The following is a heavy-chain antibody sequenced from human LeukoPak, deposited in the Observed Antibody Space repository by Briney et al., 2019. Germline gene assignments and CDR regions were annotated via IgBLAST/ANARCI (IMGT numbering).Heavy chain of an antibody. CDR1: GGSISSGSYY. D-gene: IGHD6-13*01. CDR2: IYTSGST. J-gene: IGHJ4*02. CDR3: ARDVPIAAAGKPWYYFNY. Sequence: PSETLSLTCTVSGGSISSGSYYWSWIRQPAGKGLEWIGRIYTSGSTNYNPSLKSRVTISVDTSKNQFSLKLSSVTAADTAVYYCARDVPIAAAGKPWYYFNYWGQGTLVTVSS. V-gene: IGHV4-61*02.